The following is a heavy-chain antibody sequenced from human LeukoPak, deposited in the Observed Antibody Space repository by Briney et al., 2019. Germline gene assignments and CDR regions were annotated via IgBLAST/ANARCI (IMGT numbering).Heavy chain of an antibody. CDR3: ARHAVSGGYNRHNDY. D-gene: IGHD5-24*01. V-gene: IGHV5-51*01. CDR2: IYPGDSDT. J-gene: IGHJ4*02. CDR1: GYSFTSYW. Sequence: GESLKISCKGSGYSFTSYWIGWVRQMPGKGLEWMGIIYPGDSDTRYSPSFQGQVTISADKSISTAYLQWSSLKASDTAMYYCARHAVSGGYNRHNDYWGQGTLVTVSS.